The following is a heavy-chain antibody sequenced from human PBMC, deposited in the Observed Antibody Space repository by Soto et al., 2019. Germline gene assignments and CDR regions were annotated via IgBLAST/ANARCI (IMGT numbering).Heavy chain of an antibody. CDR2: TRKKANSNSN. J-gene: IGHJ3*02. Sequence: GGSLRLSCAASGFTSSDHYMDWVRQAPGKGLEWVGRTRKKANSNSNEHAGSGKGRFTVARVDSKHSLDLQMNSLKTEDSAVYYGARVRCSGGSCSYDAFDIWGQGTMVTVSS. CDR3: ARVRCSGGSCSYDAFDI. D-gene: IGHD2-15*01. V-gene: IGHV3-72*01. CDR1: GFTSSDHY.